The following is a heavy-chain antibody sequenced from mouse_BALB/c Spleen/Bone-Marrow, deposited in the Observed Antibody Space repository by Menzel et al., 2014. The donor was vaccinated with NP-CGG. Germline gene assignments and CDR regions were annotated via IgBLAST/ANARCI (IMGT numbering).Heavy chain of an antibody. CDR2: ISNGSSTI. CDR3: ARKGAMITHYYAMDY. J-gene: IGHJ4*01. D-gene: IGHD2-4*01. Sequence: VESGGGLVQPGGSWKLSCAASGFTFSSFGMHWVRQAPEKGLEWVAYISNGSSTIYYADTVKGRFTISRDNPKNXLFLQMTSLRSEDTAMYYCARKGAMITHYYAMDYWGQGTSVTVSS. CDR1: GFTFSSFG. V-gene: IGHV5-17*02.